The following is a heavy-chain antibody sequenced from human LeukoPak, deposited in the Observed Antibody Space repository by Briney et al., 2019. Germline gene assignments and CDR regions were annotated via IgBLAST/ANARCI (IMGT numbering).Heavy chain of an antibody. J-gene: IGHJ4*02. CDR1: GYTFTSYA. CDR3: ARDKGSVTNYDILTGPIDY. D-gene: IGHD3-9*01. V-gene: IGHV1-3*01. Sequence: GASVKVSCKASGYTFTSYAMHWVRQAPGQRLEWMGWINAGNGNTKYSQKFQGRVTITRDTSASTAYMELSSLRSEDTAVYYCARDKGSVTNYDILTGPIDYWGQGTLVTVSS. CDR2: INAGNGNT.